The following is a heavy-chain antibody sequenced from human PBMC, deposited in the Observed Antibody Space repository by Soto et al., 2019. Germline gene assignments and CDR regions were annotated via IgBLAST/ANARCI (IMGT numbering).Heavy chain of an antibody. V-gene: IGHV3-23*01. J-gene: IGHJ4*02. Sequence: PGGSLRLSCAASGFTFSTYALSWVRQAPGKGLEWVSAISANGQGIYYADSVRGRFTISRDNSKNTIFLHMDSLRAEDTAVYYCARGSYSYGFDYWGQGTLVTVSS. CDR2: ISANGQGI. CDR3: ARGSYSYGFDY. D-gene: IGHD5-18*01. CDR1: GFTFSTYA.